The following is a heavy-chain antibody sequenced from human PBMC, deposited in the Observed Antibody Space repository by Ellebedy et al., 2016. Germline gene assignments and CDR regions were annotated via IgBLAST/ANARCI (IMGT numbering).Heavy chain of an antibody. Sequence: GESLKISCAASGFTFSSYWMHWVRQAPGKGLVWVSVIYSGGGTYYADSVRGRFTISRDNSKNTLYLQMNSLRVEDTAVYYCASRPNGDFHFLDYWGQGTLVTVS. D-gene: IGHD4-17*01. V-gene: IGHV3-66*01. CDR3: ASRPNGDFHFLDY. J-gene: IGHJ4*02. CDR2: IYSGGGT. CDR1: GFTFSSYW.